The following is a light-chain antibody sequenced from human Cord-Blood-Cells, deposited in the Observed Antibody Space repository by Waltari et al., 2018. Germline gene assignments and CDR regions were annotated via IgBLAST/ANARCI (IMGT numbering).Light chain of an antibody. V-gene: IGLV2-14*03. CDR1: SSDVGGYNY. Sequence: QSALTTPASVSGSPGQSITLSCTGTSSDVGGYNYVSWYQHLPGKAPKLMIYDVSNRPSGVSNRFSGSKSGNTASLTISGLQAEDEADYYCSSYTSSSSWVFGGGTKLTVL. J-gene: IGLJ3*02. CDR2: DVS. CDR3: SSYTSSSSWV.